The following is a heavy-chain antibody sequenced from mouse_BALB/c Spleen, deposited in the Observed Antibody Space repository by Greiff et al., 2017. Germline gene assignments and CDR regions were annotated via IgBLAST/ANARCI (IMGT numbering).Heavy chain of an antibody. Sequence: EVQLQESGGGLVKPGGSLKLSCAASGFTFSSYTMSWVRQTPEKRLEWVATISSGGSYTYYPDSVKGRFTISRDNAKNTLCLQMSSLKSEDTAMYYCTRDNYGNYESAMDYWGQGTSVTVSS. J-gene: IGHJ4*01. CDR3: TRDNYGNYESAMDY. D-gene: IGHD2-1*01. CDR1: GFTFSSYT. V-gene: IGHV5-6-4*01. CDR2: ISSGGSYT.